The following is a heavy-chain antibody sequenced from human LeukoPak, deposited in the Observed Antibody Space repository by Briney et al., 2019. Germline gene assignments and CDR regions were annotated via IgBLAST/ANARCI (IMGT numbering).Heavy chain of an antibody. Sequence: GGSLRLSCAASGFTFSSYWMSWVRQAPGKGLEWVSYISSSGSTIYYADSVKGRFTISRDNAKNSLYLQMNSLRAEDTAVYYCARELRLVFDYWGQGTLVTVSS. V-gene: IGHV3-48*04. CDR3: ARELRLVFDY. J-gene: IGHJ4*02. CDR2: ISSSGSTI. CDR1: GFTFSSYW. D-gene: IGHD6-25*01.